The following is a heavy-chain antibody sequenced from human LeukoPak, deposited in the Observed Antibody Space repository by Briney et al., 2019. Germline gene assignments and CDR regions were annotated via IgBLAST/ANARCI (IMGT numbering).Heavy chain of an antibody. D-gene: IGHD6-13*01. CDR1: GGSISSGDYY. J-gene: IGHJ6*02. CDR2: IYYSGST. V-gene: IGHV4-30-4*01. CDR3: ARVGIGAAANYGMDV. Sequence: SQTLSLTCTVSGGSISSGDYYWSWIRQPPGKGLEWIGYIYYSGSTYYNPSLKSRVTISVDTSKNQFSLKLSSVTAADTAVYYCARVGIGAAANYGMDVWGQGTPVTVSS.